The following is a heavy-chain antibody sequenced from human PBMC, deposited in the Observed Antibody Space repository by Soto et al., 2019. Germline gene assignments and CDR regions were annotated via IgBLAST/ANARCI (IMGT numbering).Heavy chain of an antibody. J-gene: IGHJ5*02. Sequence: GASVKVSCKASGFTFTTYGITCVLQSPLQGLEWMGWISAYNGDTNYAQKFQGRVTMTTDTSTSTAYMELRSLRSDDTAVYYCARDSSYYGSGTYTVDPWGQGTLVTVSS. CDR2: ISAYNGDT. CDR1: GFTFTTYG. V-gene: IGHV1-18*04. D-gene: IGHD3-10*01. CDR3: ARDSSYYGSGTYTVDP.